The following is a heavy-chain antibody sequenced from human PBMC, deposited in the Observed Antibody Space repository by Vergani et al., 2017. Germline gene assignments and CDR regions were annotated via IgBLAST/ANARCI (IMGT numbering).Heavy chain of an antibody. Sequence: QVQLVQSGAEVKKPGASVKVSCKASGYPFTSYYMHWVRQAPGQGLEWMGIINPSGGSISYAQKFQGRVTMTRDTSTSTVYMELSSLRSEDTAVYYCARGAAHCSGGSCYSVYYWGQGTLVTVSS. J-gene: IGHJ4*02. V-gene: IGHV1-46*03. CDR2: INPSGGSI. CDR1: GYPFTSYY. D-gene: IGHD2-15*01. CDR3: ARGAAHCSGGSCYSVYY.